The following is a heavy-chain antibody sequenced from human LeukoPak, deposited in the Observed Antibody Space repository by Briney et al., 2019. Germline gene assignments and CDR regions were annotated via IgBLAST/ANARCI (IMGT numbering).Heavy chain of an antibody. CDR2: INHTGST. J-gene: IGHJ4*02. V-gene: IGHV4-34*01. Sequence: SETLSLTCAVYGGSFSGYYWSWIRQPPGKGLEWIGEINHTGSTNYNPSLKSRVTISVDTSKNQFSLKLSSVTAADTAVYYCVRDIAAAGGFDYWGQGTLVTVSS. CDR1: GGSFSGYY. CDR3: VRDIAAAGGFDY. D-gene: IGHD6-13*01.